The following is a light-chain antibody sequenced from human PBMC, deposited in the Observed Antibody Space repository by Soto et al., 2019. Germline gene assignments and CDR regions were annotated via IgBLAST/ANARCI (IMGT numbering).Light chain of an antibody. CDR3: CSYAGTYTFV. Sequence: QSALTQPASVSGSPGQSIAISCTGSSSDVGIYNYVSWYQQHPGKVPKLIIYDVSKRPSGVPARFSGSKSGNTASLTISGLQAEDEADYFCCSYAGTYTFVFGTGTKVTVL. V-gene: IGLV2-11*01. CDR1: SSDVGIYNY. CDR2: DVS. J-gene: IGLJ1*01.